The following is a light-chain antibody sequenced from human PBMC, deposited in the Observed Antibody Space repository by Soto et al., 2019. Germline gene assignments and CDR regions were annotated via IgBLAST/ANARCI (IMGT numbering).Light chain of an antibody. CDR3: SAYTTSNTLI. CDR1: SSDVGGYDY. CDR2: EVN. V-gene: IGLV2-14*01. J-gene: IGLJ1*01. Sequence: QSVLTQPASVSGSPGQSVTISCTGTSSDVGGYDYVSWYQQHPGTAPKLILYEVNNRPSGVSNRFSGSKSGNTASLIISGLQTEDEANYYCSAYTTSNTLIFGTGTKDT.